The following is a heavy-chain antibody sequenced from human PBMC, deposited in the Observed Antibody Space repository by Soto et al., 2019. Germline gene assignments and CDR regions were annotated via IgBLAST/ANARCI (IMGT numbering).Heavy chain of an antibody. Sequence: GGSLRLSCAASGFTVSSNYMSWVRQAPGKGLEWVSVIYSGGSTYYADSVKGRFTISRDNSKNTLYLQMNSLRAEDTAVYYCARTAGYYDFWSGYYFDYWGQGTLVTAPQ. J-gene: IGHJ4*02. CDR3: ARTAGYYDFWSGYYFDY. CDR2: IYSGGST. V-gene: IGHV3-66*01. D-gene: IGHD3-3*01. CDR1: GFTVSSNY.